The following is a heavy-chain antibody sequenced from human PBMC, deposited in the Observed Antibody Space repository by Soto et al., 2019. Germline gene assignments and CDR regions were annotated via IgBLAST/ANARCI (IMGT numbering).Heavy chain of an antibody. V-gene: IGHV3-72*01. CDR2: IRNKANSYST. D-gene: IGHD2-8*01. J-gene: IGHJ3*02. Sequence: EVQLVESGGGLVQPGGSLRLSCAASGFTFSDHYMDWVRQAPGKGLEWVGRIRNKANSYSTPYAASVKGRFTISRDDSKTSLSLQMNSLKTEDTAVYYCTRVRIYADESRRPFDIWGQGTEVTVS. CDR1: GFTFSDHY. CDR3: TRVRIYADESRRPFDI.